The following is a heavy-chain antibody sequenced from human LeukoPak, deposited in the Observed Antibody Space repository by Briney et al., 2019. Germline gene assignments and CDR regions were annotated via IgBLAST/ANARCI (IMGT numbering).Heavy chain of an antibody. CDR3: ARNRYGSSLDAFDI. J-gene: IGHJ3*02. D-gene: IGHD6-13*01. V-gene: IGHV3-21*01. CDR2: ISSSSTYI. CDR1: GSTFSSYS. Sequence: GGSLRLSCAASGSTFSSYSMNWVRQAPGKGPEWVSSISSSSTYIYYADSVKGRFTISRDNAKNSLHLQMNSLRAEDTAVYYCARNRYGSSLDAFDIWGQGTVVTVSS.